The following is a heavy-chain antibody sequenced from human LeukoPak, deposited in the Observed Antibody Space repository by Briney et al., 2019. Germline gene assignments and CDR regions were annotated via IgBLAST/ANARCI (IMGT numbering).Heavy chain of an antibody. CDR2: ISSSSTTI. V-gene: IGHV3-48*01. D-gene: IGHD5-18*01. J-gene: IGHJ4*02. Sequence: TGGSLRLSCAASGFTFSTYSMDWVRQAPGKGLEWVSYISSSSTTIYYADSVKGRFTISRDNAENSLYLQMNSLRAEDTAVYYCARDAGYSYGWDTFDYWGQGTLVTVSS. CDR1: GFTFSTYS. CDR3: ARDAGYSYGWDTFDY.